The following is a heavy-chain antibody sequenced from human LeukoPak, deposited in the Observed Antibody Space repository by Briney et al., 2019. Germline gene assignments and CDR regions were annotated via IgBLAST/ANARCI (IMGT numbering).Heavy chain of an antibody. CDR3: ARSGRPTSWFDP. Sequence: SETLSLTCTVSSVSISTYYWSWIRQPPGKGLEWIGYIYYKGNTNYNPSLRSRVTISFDTPKNQFSLKLSSVTAADTAVYYCARSGRPTSWFDPWGQGTLVTVSS. CDR1: SVSISTYY. J-gene: IGHJ5*02. D-gene: IGHD5-12*01. CDR2: IYYKGNT. V-gene: IGHV4-59*01.